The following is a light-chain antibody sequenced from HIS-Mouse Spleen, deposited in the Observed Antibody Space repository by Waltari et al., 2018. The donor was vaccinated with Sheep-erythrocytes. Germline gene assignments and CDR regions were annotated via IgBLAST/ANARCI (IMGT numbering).Light chain of an antibody. V-gene: IGLV2-11*01. Sequence: QSALTQPRSVSGSPGQSVTIPCPGTSRDGGGYNYVSWYQQHPGKAPKLMIYDVSKRPPGCPDRFSGSKSGNTASLTISGLQAEDEADYYCCSYAGSYNHVFATGTKVTVL. CDR3: CSYAGSYNHV. J-gene: IGLJ1*01. CDR2: DVS. CDR1: SRDGGGYNY.